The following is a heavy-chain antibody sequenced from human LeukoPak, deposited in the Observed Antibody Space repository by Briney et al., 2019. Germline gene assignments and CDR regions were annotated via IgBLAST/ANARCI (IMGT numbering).Heavy chain of an antibody. CDR3: AKDGARYLLTYYFEY. CDR2: ISYDGSKQ. Sequence: PGESLRLSCAASGFTFSSHDMHWVRQAPGKGLEWVAAISYDGSKQLYAVSVKGRFTISRDNSKNTLNLQMNSLRDEDTAVYYCAKDGARYLLTYYFEYWGQGTLVTVSS. V-gene: IGHV3-30*18. D-gene: IGHD3-9*01. CDR1: GFTFSSHD. J-gene: IGHJ4*02.